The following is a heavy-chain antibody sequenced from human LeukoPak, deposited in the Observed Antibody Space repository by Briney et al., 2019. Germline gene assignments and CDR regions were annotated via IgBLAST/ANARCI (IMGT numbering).Heavy chain of an antibody. CDR3: ARGILRYFDWFKADNWFDP. CDR1: GYTFTGYY. D-gene: IGHD3-9*01. Sequence: ASVKVSCKASGYTFTGYYMHWVRQAPGQGLEWMGRINPNSGGKNYAKKFQGRVTMTRDTSISTAYMGLSRLRSDDPAVYYCARGILRYFDWFKADNWFDPGGQGTLVTVSS. J-gene: IGHJ5*02. V-gene: IGHV1-2*02. CDR2: INPNSGGK.